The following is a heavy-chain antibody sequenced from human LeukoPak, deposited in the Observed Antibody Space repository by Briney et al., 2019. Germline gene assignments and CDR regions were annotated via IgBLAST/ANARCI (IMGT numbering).Heavy chain of an antibody. CDR1: GYTFTGYY. J-gene: IGHJ4*02. D-gene: IGHD3-3*01. Sequence: ASVKVSCKASGYTFTGYYMHWVRQAPGRGLEWMGWINPNSGGTNYAQKFQGRVTMTRDTSISTAYMELSRLRSDDTAVYYCARGTEGGGFLEWLYYFDYWGQGTLVTVSS. CDR2: INPNSGGT. V-gene: IGHV1-2*02. CDR3: ARGTEGGGFLEWLYYFDY.